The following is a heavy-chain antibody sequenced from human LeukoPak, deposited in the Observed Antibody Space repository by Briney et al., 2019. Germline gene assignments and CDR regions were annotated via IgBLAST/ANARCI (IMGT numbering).Heavy chain of an antibody. D-gene: IGHD5-18*01. CDR1: GFTFSSYA. CDR2: ISVSGGST. V-gene: IGHV3-23*01. CDR3: AKEAYPAMVWWYFDL. J-gene: IGHJ2*01. Sequence: GGSLRLSCAASGFTFSSYAMSWGRQAPGKGLEWVSAISVSGGSTYYADSVTGRFTISRDNSKNTLYLQMNSLRAEYTAVYYCAKEAYPAMVWWYFDLWGRGPLVTVSS.